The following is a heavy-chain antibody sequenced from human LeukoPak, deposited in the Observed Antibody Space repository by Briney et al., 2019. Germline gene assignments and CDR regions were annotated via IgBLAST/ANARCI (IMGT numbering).Heavy chain of an antibody. D-gene: IGHD3-22*01. J-gene: IGHJ5*02. CDR1: GFTVSSNY. V-gene: IGHV3-53*01. Sequence: PGGSLRLSCAASGFTVSSNYMSWVRQTPGKGLEWVSVIYSGGSTYYADSVKGRFTISRDNSKNTLYLQMNSLRAEDTAVYYCARDYSLGPRQYYYDSSGRKNWFDPWGQGTLVTVSS. CDR2: IYSGGST. CDR3: ARDYSLGPRQYYYDSSGRKNWFDP.